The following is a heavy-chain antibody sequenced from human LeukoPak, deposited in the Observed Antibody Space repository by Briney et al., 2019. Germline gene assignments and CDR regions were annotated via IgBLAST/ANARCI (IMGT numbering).Heavy chain of an antibody. Sequence: GGSLRLSCAASGSTFSDLWMSWFRQAPGKGLEWVANIKQDGSVISYVDSVKGRFTISRDNAKNSLYLQMNSLRVDDTALYYCASGSGWPVGNWGQGALVTVSS. D-gene: IGHD6-19*01. J-gene: IGHJ4*02. CDR1: GSTFSDLW. V-gene: IGHV3-7*01. CDR2: IKQDGSVI. CDR3: ASGSGWPVGN.